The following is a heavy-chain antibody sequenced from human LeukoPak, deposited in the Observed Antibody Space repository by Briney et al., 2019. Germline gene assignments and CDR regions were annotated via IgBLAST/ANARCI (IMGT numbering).Heavy chain of an antibody. Sequence: GGSLRLSCSASGFAFSSYAMHWVRQAPGKGLEYVSAISSNGGSTYYADSVKGRFTISRANSKNTLYLQMSSLRAEDTAVYYCVGYSSSPLDYWGQGTLVTVSS. CDR3: VGYSSSPLDY. CDR2: ISSNGGST. V-gene: IGHV3-64D*06. D-gene: IGHD6-13*01. J-gene: IGHJ4*02. CDR1: GFAFSSYA.